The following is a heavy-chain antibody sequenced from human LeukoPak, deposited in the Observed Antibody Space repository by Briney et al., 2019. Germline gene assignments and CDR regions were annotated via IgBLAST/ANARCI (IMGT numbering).Heavy chain of an antibody. CDR3: AKAGNGWYSYFDY. V-gene: IGHV3-23*01. CDR1: GFTFSGYA. D-gene: IGHD6-19*01. CDR2: ISGSGGST. Sequence: GGSLRLSCAASGFTFSGYAMSWVRQAPGKGLEWVSAISGSGGSTYYADSVKGRFTISRDNSKNTLYLQMNSLRAEDTAVYYCAKAGNGWYSYFDYWGQGTLVTVSS. J-gene: IGHJ4*02.